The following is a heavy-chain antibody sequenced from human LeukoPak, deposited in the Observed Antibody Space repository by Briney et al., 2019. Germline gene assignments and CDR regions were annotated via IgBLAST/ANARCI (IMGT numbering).Heavy chain of an antibody. D-gene: IGHD3-3*01. CDR2: IYYSGST. CDR1: GFTVSSNS. V-gene: IGHV4-59*02. Sequence: GSLRLSCTVSGFTVSSNSMSWVRQAPGKGLEWIGYIYYSGSTNYNPSLESRVTISIDTSKNQFSLKLRSVTAADTAVYYCARTEIVITIFGVDLNWFDPWGQGTLVTVSS. J-gene: IGHJ5*02. CDR3: ARTEIVITIFGVDLNWFDP.